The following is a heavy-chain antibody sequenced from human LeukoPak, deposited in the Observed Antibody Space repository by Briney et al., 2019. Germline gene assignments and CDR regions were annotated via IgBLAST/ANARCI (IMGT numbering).Heavy chain of an antibody. CDR1: GFTFSGHA. D-gene: IGHD4-17*01. Sequence: PGGSLRLSCAASGFTFSGHAMNWVRQAPGKGLEWVSGISGGGGSVYYADSVKGRFTISRDNSKSTLYLQMNSLRAEDTAVYYCANEIRPNDYWGQGTQVTVSS. CDR3: ANEIRPNDY. J-gene: IGHJ4*02. CDR2: ISGGGGSV. V-gene: IGHV3-23*01.